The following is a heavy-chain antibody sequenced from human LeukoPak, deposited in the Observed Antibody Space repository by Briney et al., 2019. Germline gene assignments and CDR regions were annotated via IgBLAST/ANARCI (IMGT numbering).Heavy chain of an antibody. V-gene: IGHV3-48*02. Sequence: GGSLRLSCAASGFTFSSYYMTWVRQAPGKGLEWVSYISGSSGTKYYADSVKGRVTISRDNAKNSLYPQMNSLRDKDTAVYYCARGAYYFDYWGQGTLVTVSS. CDR2: ISGSSGTK. CDR1: GFTFSSYY. CDR3: ARGAYYFDY. J-gene: IGHJ4*02. D-gene: IGHD3-16*01.